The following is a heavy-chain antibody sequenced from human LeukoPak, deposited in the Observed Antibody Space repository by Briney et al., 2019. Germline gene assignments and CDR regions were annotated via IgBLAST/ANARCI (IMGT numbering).Heavy chain of an antibody. CDR1: VFTFSIWA. CDR3: AKFQGATYYNWHMDV. Sequence: GVSVRLLCAASVFTFSIWAMRGARQARGKGLEGVSGVSGSGGNSYYEDFVKGRFTISRDNYNKTLYLQMNSLTDDDTAVYYCAKFQGATYYNWHMDVWGKGTKVTVSS. J-gene: IGHJ6*03. CDR2: VSGSGGNS. V-gene: IGHV3-23*01. D-gene: IGHD1-20*01.